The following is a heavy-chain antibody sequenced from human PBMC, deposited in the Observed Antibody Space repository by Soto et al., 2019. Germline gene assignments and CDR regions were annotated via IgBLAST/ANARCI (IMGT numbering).Heavy chain of an antibody. CDR3: ARAYSSGWCDYYYGMDV. D-gene: IGHD6-19*01. Sequence: SVKVSCKASGGTFSSYAISWVRQAPGQGLEWMGGIIPIFGTANYAQKFQGRVTITADESTSTAYMELSSLRSEDTAVYYCARAYSSGWCDYYYGMDVWGQGTTVTVYS. J-gene: IGHJ6*02. CDR2: IIPIFGTA. V-gene: IGHV1-69*13. CDR1: GGTFSSYA.